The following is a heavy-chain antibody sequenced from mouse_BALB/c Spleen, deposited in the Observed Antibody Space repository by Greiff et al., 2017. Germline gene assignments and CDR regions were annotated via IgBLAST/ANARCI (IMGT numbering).Heavy chain of an antibody. CDR1: GFTFSSFG. D-gene: IGHD2-14*01. CDR2: ISSGSSTI. V-gene: IGHV5-17*02. J-gene: IGHJ2*01. Sequence: DVMLVESGGGLVQPGGSRKLSCAASGFTFSSFGMHWVRQAPEKGLEWVAYISSGSSTIYYADTVKGRFTISRDNPKNTLFLQMTSLRSEDTAMYYCARSYRYDEKDYFDYWGQGTTLTVSS. CDR3: ARSYRYDEKDYFDY.